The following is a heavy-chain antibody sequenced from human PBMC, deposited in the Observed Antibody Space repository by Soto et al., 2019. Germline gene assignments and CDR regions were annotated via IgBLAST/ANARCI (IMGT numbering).Heavy chain of an antibody. V-gene: IGHV3-48*03. CDR1: GFGFSNYE. Sequence: EVQLVESGGGLVQPGGSLRLSCAASGFGFSNYEMNWVRQAPGKGLEWVSYIPSGGGTTMYADSVKGRFTISRDNAKDPLFLKMNSLTVEDTAVYYWARGDCKTSCYIGFWGQGALVTVSS. D-gene: IGHD2-2*02. J-gene: IGHJ4*02. CDR2: IPSGGGTT. CDR3: ARGDCKTSCYIGF.